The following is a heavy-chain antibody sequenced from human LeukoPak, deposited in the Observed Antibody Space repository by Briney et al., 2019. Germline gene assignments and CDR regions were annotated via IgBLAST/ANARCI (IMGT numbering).Heavy chain of an antibody. CDR3: ARGVGSGWPVTYHFDY. D-gene: IGHD6-19*01. CDR1: GGSFSGYY. J-gene: IGHJ4*02. V-gene: IGHV4-34*01. CDR2: ANHSGST. Sequence: PSETLSLTCAVYGGSFSGYYWSWIRQPPGKGLEWIGEANHSGSTNYNRSLKSRVTISVDTSKNQFSLKLSSVTAADTAVYYCARGVGSGWPVTYHFDYWGQGTLVTVSS.